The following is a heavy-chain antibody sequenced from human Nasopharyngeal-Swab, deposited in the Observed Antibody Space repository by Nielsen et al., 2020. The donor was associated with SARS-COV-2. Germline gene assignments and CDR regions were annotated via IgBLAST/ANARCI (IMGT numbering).Heavy chain of an antibody. CDR3: ASSPYGSGMKGGFDY. D-gene: IGHD3-10*01. V-gene: IGHV1-2*04. Sequence: ASVKVSCKASGYTFTRYYMHWVRQAPGQGLEWMGWINPNSGGTNYAQKFQGWVTMTRDTSISTAYMELSRLRSDDTAVYYCASSPYGSGMKGGFDYWGQGTLVTVSS. J-gene: IGHJ4*02. CDR1: GYTFTRYY. CDR2: INPNSGGT.